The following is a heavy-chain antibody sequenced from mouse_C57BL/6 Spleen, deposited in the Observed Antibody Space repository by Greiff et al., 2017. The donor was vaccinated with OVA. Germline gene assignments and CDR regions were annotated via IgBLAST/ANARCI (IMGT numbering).Heavy chain of an antibody. V-gene: IGHV5-17*01. CDR3: AGPMVTTGYGEV. CDR1: GFTFSDYG. Sequence: EVKVVEPGGGLVKPGGSLKLSCAASGFTFSDYGMHWVRQAPEQGLEWVAYISSGSSTIYYADTVKGRFTISRDNAKNTLFLQMTSLRSEDTAMYYGAGPMVTTGYGEVWGTGTTVTVSS. D-gene: IGHD2-2*01. CDR2: ISSGSSTI. J-gene: IGHJ1*03.